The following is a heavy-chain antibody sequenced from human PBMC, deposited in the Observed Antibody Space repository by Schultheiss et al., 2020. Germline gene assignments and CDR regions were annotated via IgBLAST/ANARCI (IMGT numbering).Heavy chain of an antibody. Sequence: SATLSLTCTVSGGSISSGGYYWSWIRQHPGKGLEWIGYIYYSGSTYYNPSLKSRVTISVDTSKNQFSLKLSSVTAADTAVYYCARALGDIVVVPAAKDTTTWATQSYYGLDVWGQGTTVTVSS. J-gene: IGHJ6*02. CDR3: ARALGDIVVVPAAKDTTTWATQSYYGLDV. CDR2: IYYSGST. D-gene: IGHD2-2*01. CDR1: GGSISSGGYY. V-gene: IGHV4-31*03.